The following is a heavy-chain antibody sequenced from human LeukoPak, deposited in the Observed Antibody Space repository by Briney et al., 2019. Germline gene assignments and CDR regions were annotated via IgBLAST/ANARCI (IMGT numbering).Heavy chain of an antibody. D-gene: IGHD2-2*03. CDR3: ARNSGYCSSTSCKYYYYYMDV. Sequence: SETLSLTCTVSGGSISSRTYYWGWIRQPPGKGLEWIGYIYYSGSTNYNPSLKSRVTISVDTSKNQFSLKLSSVTAADTAVYYCARNSGYCSSTSCKYYYYYMDVWGKGTTVTVSS. J-gene: IGHJ6*03. V-gene: IGHV4-61*05. CDR1: GGSISSRTYY. CDR2: IYYSGST.